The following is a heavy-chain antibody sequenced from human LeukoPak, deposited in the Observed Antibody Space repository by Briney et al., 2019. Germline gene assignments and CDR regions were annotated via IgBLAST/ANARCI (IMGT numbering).Heavy chain of an antibody. CDR2: IYDSGST. D-gene: IGHD6-13*01. J-gene: IGHJ4*02. CDR1: GFTVRSNY. CDR3: ARADSWYYCDY. V-gene: IGHV3-53*01. Sequence: GGSLRLSCAASGFTVRSNYLSWVRQAPGKGLEWVSVIYDSGSTYYADSVKGRFTISRDNSKNTLYLQMNSLRVEDTAVYYCARADSWYYCDYWGQGTVVTVSS.